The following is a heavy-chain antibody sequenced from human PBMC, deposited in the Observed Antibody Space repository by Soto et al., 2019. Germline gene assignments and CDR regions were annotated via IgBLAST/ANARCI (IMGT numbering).Heavy chain of an antibody. CDR2: IYYSGST. J-gene: IGHJ3*02. CDR3: ATGGSGSYATNGAFDI. V-gene: IGHV4-31*03. CDR1: GGSISSGGYY. Sequence: PSETLSLTCTVSGGSISSGGYYWSWIRQHPGKGLEWIGYIYYSGSTYYNPSLKSRVTISVDTSKNQFSLKLSSVTAADTAVYYCATGGSGSYATNGAFDIWGQGTMVTVSS. D-gene: IGHD3-10*01.